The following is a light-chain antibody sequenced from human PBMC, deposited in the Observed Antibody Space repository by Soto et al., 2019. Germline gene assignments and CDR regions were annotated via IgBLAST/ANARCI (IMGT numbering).Light chain of an antibody. V-gene: IGKV1-5*03. Sequence: DIQMTQSPSTLSASVGDRVTITCRASQSISSWLAWYQQKPGRAPNLLIYKASSLETRVPSRFSGSGSGTEFTLIISSLQPDDFERYYYQQYCSSSPWTFGQGTKVEIK. CDR2: KAS. CDR3: QQYCSSSPWT. CDR1: QSISSW. J-gene: IGKJ1*01.